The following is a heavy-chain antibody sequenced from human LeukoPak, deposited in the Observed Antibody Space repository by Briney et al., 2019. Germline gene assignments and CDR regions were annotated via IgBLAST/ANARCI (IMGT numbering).Heavy chain of an antibody. CDR2: ISGSGGST. D-gene: IGHD5-18*01. Sequence: PGRSLRLSCAASGFTFSSYAMSWVRQAPGKGLEWVSAISGSGGSTYYADSVKGRFTVSRDNSKNTLYLQMNSLRAGDTAVYYCAKVKIQLWPYYFDYWGQGTLVTVSS. CDR3: AKVKIQLWPYYFDY. CDR1: GFTFSSYA. V-gene: IGHV3-23*01. J-gene: IGHJ4*02.